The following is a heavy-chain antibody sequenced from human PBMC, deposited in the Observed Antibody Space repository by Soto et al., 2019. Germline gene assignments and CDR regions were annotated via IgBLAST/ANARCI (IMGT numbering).Heavy chain of an antibody. CDR2: IFPSDSDT. D-gene: IGHD3-22*01. Sequence: GESLKISCRTSGYKFTSSWIAWVRQMPGKGLERMGIIFPSDSDTRYSPSFQGQVTISADRSTSTVFLQWASLKASDTALYFCARKDKSGYFDWFDPWGQGTRVTGPS. J-gene: IGHJ5*02. V-gene: IGHV5-51*01. CDR3: ARKDKSGYFDWFDP. CDR1: GYKFTSSW.